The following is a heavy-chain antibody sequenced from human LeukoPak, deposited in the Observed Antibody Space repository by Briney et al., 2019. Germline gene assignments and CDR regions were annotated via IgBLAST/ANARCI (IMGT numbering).Heavy chain of an antibody. CDR3: ARGRGYSYGNLYYFYY. Sequence: PGGCLSLSCAASRFTVSSNYMSWVRQAPGKGLEWVSVIYSGGSTYYADSVKGRFTISRDNSKNPLYLQMNSLRAEDTAGYYCARGRGYSYGNLYYFYYWGQGNLVTVSS. D-gene: IGHD5-18*01. J-gene: IGHJ4*02. CDR2: IYSGGST. CDR1: RFTVSSNY. V-gene: IGHV3-66*01.